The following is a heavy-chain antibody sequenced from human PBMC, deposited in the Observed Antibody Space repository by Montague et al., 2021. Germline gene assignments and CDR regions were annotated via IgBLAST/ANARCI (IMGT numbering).Heavy chain of an antibody. CDR3: ARGLFGTANGQYSGGWYYFDK. CDR1: GGSLSGYY. CDR2: INHSGSA. Sequence: SETLSLTCGLSGGSLSGYYWAWIRQTPGKGLEWIGNINHSGSAKYNPSLKNRVSISVGTSNNQFFLDLTSATAADTAMYFCARGLFGTANGQYSGGWYYFDKWGQGTMVTVSS. D-gene: IGHD6-19*01. V-gene: IGHV4-34*01. J-gene: IGHJ4*02.